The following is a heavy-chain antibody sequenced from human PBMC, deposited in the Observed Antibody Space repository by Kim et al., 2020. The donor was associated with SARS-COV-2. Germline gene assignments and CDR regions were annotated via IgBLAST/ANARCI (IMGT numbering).Heavy chain of an antibody. D-gene: IGHD2-2*01. CDR2: NK. CDR3: ARLSSTSYDY. J-gene: IGHJ4*02. V-gene: IGHV3-30*03. Sequence: NKYYADSVKGRFTISRDNSKNTLYLQMNSLRAEDTAVYYCARLSSTSYDYWGQGTLVTVSS.